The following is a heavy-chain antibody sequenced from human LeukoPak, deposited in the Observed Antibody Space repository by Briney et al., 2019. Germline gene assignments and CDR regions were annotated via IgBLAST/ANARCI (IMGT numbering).Heavy chain of an antibody. V-gene: IGHV3-9*01. CDR1: GFTFDDYA. CDR2: ISWNSGSI. J-gene: IGHJ4*02. CDR3: AKGDPIAVAGMFDY. D-gene: IGHD6-19*01. Sequence: GGSLRLSRAASGFTFDDYAMHWVRQAPGKGLEWVSGISWNSGSIGYADSVKGRFTISRDNAKNSLYLQMNSLRAEDTALYYCAKGDPIAVAGMFDYWGQGTLVTVSS.